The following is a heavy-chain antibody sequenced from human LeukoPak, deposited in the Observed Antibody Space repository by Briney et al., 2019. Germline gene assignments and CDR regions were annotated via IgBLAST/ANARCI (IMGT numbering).Heavy chain of an antibody. D-gene: IGHD6-13*01. J-gene: IGHJ6*02. CDR2: IDWDDDK. CDR1: GFSLSTSGMC. Sequence: SGPALVKPTQTLTLTCTFSGFSLSTSGMCVSWIRQPPGKALEWLARIDWDDDKYYSTSLKTRLTISKGTSKNQVVLTMTNMDPVDTATYYCARIAAAGYYYYYGMDVWGQGTTVTVSS. V-gene: IGHV2-70*11. CDR3: ARIAAAGYYYYYGMDV.